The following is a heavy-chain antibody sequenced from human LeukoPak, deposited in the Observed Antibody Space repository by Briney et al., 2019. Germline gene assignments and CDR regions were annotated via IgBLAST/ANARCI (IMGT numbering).Heavy chain of an antibody. J-gene: IGHJ4*02. CDR3: ARGSYDNSGVFDY. CDR2: IWYDGSKK. D-gene: IGHD3-22*01. V-gene: IGHV3-33*01. CDR1: GVTFSTYG. Sequence: GGSLRLSCGASGVTFSTYGMHWVRQAPGKGLEWVAVIWYDGSKKYYADSVKGRFTISRDNSKNTLYLQMNNLRAEDTAVYYCARGSYDNSGVFDYWGQGTPVTVSS.